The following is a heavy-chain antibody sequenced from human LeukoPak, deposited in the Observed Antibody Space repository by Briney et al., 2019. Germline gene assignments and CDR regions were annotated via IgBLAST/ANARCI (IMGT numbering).Heavy chain of an antibody. J-gene: IGHJ4*02. D-gene: IGHD7-27*01. V-gene: IGHV3-33*01. CDR3: ALDITGDPPPYYFAY. Sequence: GGSLRLSCPASGFTFSNYGLHRVRQAPGKGLEWLAVMWFDGSHKYYADSVKGRFTISRDNSKSMLYLQMNSLRAEDTAVYYCALDITGDPPPYYFAYWGPGSLVTVSS. CDR2: MWFDGSHK. CDR1: GFTFSNYG.